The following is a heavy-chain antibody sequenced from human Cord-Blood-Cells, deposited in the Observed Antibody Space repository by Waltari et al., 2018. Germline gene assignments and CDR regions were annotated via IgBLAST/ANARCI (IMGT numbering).Heavy chain of an antibody. CDR2: KSYEGSNK. Sequence: QVQLVESGGGVVQPGRSLRLSCAASGFTFSSYAMHWVRQAPGKGLGWLAVKSYEGSNKYCADDVKGRFTISRDKSKNTLYLQMNSLRAEDTAVYYCARDFNGGGYFDLWGRGTLVTVSS. J-gene: IGHJ2*01. V-gene: IGHV3-30-3*01. D-gene: IGHD2-8*01. CDR1: GFTFSSYA. CDR3: ARDFNGGGYFDL.